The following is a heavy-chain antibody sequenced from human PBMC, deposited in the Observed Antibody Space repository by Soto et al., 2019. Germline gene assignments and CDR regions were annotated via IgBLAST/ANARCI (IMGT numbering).Heavy chain of an antibody. CDR1: GYSFTSYW. D-gene: IGHD2-15*01. CDR2: IDPSDSYT. CDR3: ARQYCSGGSCYSVWFDP. Sequence: PGESLKISCKGSGYSFTSYWISWVRQMPGKGLEWMGRIDPSDSYTNYSPSFQGHVTISADKSISTAYLQWSSLKASDTAMYYCARQYCSGGSCYSVWFDPWGRGTLVTVSS. V-gene: IGHV5-10-1*01. J-gene: IGHJ5*02.